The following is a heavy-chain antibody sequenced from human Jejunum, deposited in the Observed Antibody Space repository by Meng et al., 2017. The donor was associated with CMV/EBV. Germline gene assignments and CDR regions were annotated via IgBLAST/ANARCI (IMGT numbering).Heavy chain of an antibody. V-gene: IGHV1-8*01. CDR3: ARAPRGYSFY. D-gene: IGHD5-18*01. J-gene: IGHJ4*02. CDR1: GYSFISYS. Sequence: CKASGYSFISYSISWVRQATGQGLEWMGWMNPNSGDTGYAQKFQSGVTMTRNTSISTAYMELSRLTSEDTAMYYCARAPRGYSFYWGQGTLVTVSS. CDR2: MNPNSGDT.